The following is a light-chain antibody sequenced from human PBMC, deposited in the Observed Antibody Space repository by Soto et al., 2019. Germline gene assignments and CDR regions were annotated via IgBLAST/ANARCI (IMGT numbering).Light chain of an antibody. CDR2: GAS. CDR1: QSVSSNY. V-gene: IGKV3-20*01. Sequence: EIVLTQSPGTLSLSPGERATLSCRASQSVSSNYLAWYQQKPGQAPRLLIYGASSRAIGIPDRFSGSGFGTEFTLTISRLEPEDFAVYYCQQYGSSPWTFGQGTKVEMK. J-gene: IGKJ1*01. CDR3: QQYGSSPWT.